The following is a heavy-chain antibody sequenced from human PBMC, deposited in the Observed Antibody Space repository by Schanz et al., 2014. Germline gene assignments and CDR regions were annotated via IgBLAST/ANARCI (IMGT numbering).Heavy chain of an antibody. V-gene: IGHV1-3*01. J-gene: IGHJ4*02. CDR1: GYSFTPFP. CDR3: ARSGSSNWYFFDY. D-gene: IGHD6-13*01. CDR2: INAGTGNT. Sequence: QVQVEQSWAEVKGPGASVKVSCKASGYSFTPFPIHWVRQAPGQRLEWMGWINAGTGNTEYSQKFQGRVTITRDTLASTAYMEVSSLRSEDTAVYYCARSGSSNWYFFDYWGQGTLVTVSS.